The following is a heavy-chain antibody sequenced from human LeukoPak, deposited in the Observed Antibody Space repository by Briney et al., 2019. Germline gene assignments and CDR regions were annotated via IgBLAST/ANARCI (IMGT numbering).Heavy chain of an antibody. D-gene: IGHD6-13*01. CDR1: GFIFSRYW. CDR3: ARSDGSSWYSLHDY. V-gene: IGHV3-7*01. CDR2: MDQDGSEI. J-gene: IGHJ4*02. Sequence: GGSLRLSCAASGFIFSRYWMSWVRQAPGKGLEWVANMDQDGSEIYHVASVKDRFTISRDNAKNSLYLQMNSLRAEDTAAYYCARSDGSSWYSLHDYWGQGTLVTVSS.